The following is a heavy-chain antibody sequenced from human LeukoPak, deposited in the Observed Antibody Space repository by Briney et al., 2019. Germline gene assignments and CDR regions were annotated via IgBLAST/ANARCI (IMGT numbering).Heavy chain of an antibody. Sequence: GGALRLSCAASGFTFSSYAMSWVRQAPGKGLEWVSTISGSGGNTYYADSVKGRFTISRDNSKNTLYLQMNSLRAEDTAVYYCAKDRALGEQPSDYCGQGTLVTVSS. J-gene: IGHJ4*02. CDR2: ISGSGGNT. V-gene: IGHV3-23*01. CDR1: GFTFSSYA. D-gene: IGHD3-16*01. CDR3: AKDRALGEQPSDY.